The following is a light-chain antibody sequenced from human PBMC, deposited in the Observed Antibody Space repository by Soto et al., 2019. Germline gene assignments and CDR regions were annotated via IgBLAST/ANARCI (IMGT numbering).Light chain of an antibody. V-gene: IGKV3-20*01. CDR1: QSVSNNY. CDR2: GAS. Sequence: EIVMTQSPVTLSVSPGERATLSCRASQSVSNNYLAWYQQKPGQAPSLLIYGASSRATGIPNRFSGSGSGTDFTLTINRLEPEDFAVYYCQQYGSSPWTFGQGTKVDIK. CDR3: QQYGSSPWT. J-gene: IGKJ1*01.